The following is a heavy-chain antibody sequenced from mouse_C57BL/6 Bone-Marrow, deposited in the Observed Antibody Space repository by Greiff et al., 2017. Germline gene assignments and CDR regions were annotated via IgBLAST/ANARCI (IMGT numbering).Heavy chain of an antibody. CDR1: GYTFTSYN. Sequence: QVQLKESGAELVRPGASVKMSCKASGYTFTSYNMHWVKQTPRQGLEWIGAIYPGNGDTSYNQKFKGKATLTVDKSSSTAYMQLSSLTSEDSAVYFCASFYYGNYQNYWGQGTTLTVSS. D-gene: IGHD2-1*01. CDR2: IYPGNGDT. CDR3: ASFYYGNYQNY. J-gene: IGHJ2*01. V-gene: IGHV1-12*01.